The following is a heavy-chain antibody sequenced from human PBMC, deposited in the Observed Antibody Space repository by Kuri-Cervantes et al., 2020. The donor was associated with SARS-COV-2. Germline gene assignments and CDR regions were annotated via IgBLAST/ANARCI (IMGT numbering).Heavy chain of an antibody. CDR3: ARHPNNMWGFDP. D-gene: IGHD7-27*01. J-gene: IGHJ5*02. V-gene: IGHV4-39*01. CDR1: GGYIRHTSYH. CDR2: IYYNGHT. Sequence: CPVSGGYIRHTSYHWGWIRQSPGEELEWIGSIYYNGHTYYNPSLQSRVIMPVETSKNQFSVNNHSVTAADTAIYFCARHPNNMWGFDPWGQGTPVTVSS.